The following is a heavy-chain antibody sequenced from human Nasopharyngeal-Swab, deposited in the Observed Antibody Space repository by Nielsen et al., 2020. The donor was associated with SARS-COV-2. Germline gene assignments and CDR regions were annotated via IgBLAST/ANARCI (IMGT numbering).Heavy chain of an antibody. V-gene: IGHV4-59*01. D-gene: IGHD1-26*01. Sequence: SQTLSLTCTVSGGSISSYYWSWIRQPPGKGLEWNGYIHYSGSTNYNPYLKSRVTISVDTSKKQFSLKLSPVTAADTAVYYCARDREDDYYYHGMDVWGQGTTVTVSS. CDR3: ARDREDDYYYHGMDV. CDR1: GGSISSYY. CDR2: IHYSGST. J-gene: IGHJ6*02.